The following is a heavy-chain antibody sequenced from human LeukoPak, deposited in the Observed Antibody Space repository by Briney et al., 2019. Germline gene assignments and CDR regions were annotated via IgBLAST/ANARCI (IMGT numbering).Heavy chain of an antibody. D-gene: IGHD6-19*01. CDR2: INWNGGST. Sequence: GGPLRLSCAASGFTFDDYGMSWVRQAPGKGLEWVSGINWNGGSTGYADSVKGRFTISRDNAKNSLYLQMNSLRAEDTALYYCAKDGSGWYYYYYYMDVWGKGTTVTISS. CDR1: GFTFDDYG. CDR3: AKDGSGWYYYYYYMDV. V-gene: IGHV3-20*04. J-gene: IGHJ6*03.